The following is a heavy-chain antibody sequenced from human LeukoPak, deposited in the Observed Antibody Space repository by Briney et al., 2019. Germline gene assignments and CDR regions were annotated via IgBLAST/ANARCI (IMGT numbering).Heavy chain of an antibody. D-gene: IGHD4-23*01. V-gene: IGHV3-30*18. CDR3: AKSYGGNFPQDY. CDR2: ISYDGSNK. Sequence: GGSLRLSCAASGFTFSSYGMHWVRQAPGKGLEWVAVISYDGSNKYYADSVKGRFTISRDNSKNTLYLQMNSLRAEDTAVYYCAKSYGGNFPQDYWGQGTLVTVSS. J-gene: IGHJ4*02. CDR1: GFTFSSYG.